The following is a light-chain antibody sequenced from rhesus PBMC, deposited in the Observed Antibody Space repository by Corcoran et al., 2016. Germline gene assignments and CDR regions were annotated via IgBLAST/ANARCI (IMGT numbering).Light chain of an antibody. CDR1: ENVNNY. V-gene: IGKV1-74*01. CDR2: KAS. Sequence: DIQMTQSPSSLSASVGDRVTITCRASENVNNYLHWYQQKPGNAPKLLIYKASTLQSGVPSRFSGSGSGTDFTLTISSLQPEDFATYYCQHSYGTPLTFGGGTKVELK. J-gene: IGKJ4*01. CDR3: QHSYGTPLT.